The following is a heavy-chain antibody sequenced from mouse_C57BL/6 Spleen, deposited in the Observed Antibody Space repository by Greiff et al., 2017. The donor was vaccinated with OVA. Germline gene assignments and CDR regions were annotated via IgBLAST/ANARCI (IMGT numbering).Heavy chain of an antibody. D-gene: IGHD1-2*01. V-gene: IGHV5-17*01. CDR1: GFTFSDYG. CDR2: ISRGSSTI. CDR3: ARGRRPPDYYAMDY. J-gene: IGHJ4*01. Sequence: EVQLMESGGGLVKPGGSLKLSCAASGFTFSDYGMHWVRQAPEKGLEWVAYISRGSSTIYYADTVKGRFTISRANAKNTLFLQMTSLRSEDTAMYDCARGRRPPDYYAMDYWGQGTSVTVAS.